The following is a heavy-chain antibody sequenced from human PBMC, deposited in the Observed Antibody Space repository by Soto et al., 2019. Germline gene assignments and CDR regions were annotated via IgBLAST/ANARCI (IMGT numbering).Heavy chain of an antibody. J-gene: IGHJ3*02. D-gene: IGHD6-19*01. V-gene: IGHV1-69*13. CDR2: IIPIFGTA. CDR1: GGTFSSYA. CDR3: ARDAYSSGWYQAFDI. Sequence: SVKVSCKASGGTFSSYAISWVRQAPGQGLEWMGGIIPIFGTANYAQKFQGRVTITADESTSTAYMELSGLRSEDTAVYYCARDAYSSGWYQAFDIWGQGTMVTVSS.